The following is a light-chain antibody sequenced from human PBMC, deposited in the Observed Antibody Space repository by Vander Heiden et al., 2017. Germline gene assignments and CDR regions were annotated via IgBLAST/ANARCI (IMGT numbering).Light chain of an antibody. CDR2: EHT. Sequence: NFMLTQAHSVPESPGKTVTISGTGSSGSVASNSVQWCQQHPGSAPTAVIYEHTQGPSGVPDRFSGSIASSSNSASLTISGLKTEDEAAYYSQSYDSSNVVFGGGTKLTVL. V-gene: IGLV6-57*02. J-gene: IGLJ2*01. CDR3: QSYDSSNVV. CDR1: SGSVASNS.